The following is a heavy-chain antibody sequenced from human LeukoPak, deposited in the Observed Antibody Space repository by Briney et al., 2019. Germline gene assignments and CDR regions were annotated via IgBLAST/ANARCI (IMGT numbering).Heavy chain of an antibody. J-gene: IGHJ4*02. CDR2: VSYDGDT. CDR1: GGSITSYY. D-gene: IGHD2-2*01. V-gene: IGHV4-59*01. Sequence: SETLSLTCTVSGGSITSYYWSWIRQPPGKGLEWIGYVSYDGDTNYNPSLKSRVTTSKDTSKKQFFLKLKSVTAADTAVYYCARTTTSFDDWGQGTLVIVSS. CDR3: ARTTTSFDD.